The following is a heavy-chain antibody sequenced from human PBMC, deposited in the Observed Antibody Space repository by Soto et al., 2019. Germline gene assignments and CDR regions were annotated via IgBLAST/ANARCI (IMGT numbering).Heavy chain of an antibody. CDR1: GASITSGGYS. V-gene: IGHV4-30-2*01. J-gene: IGHJ5*02. CDR2: FYHSGTT. Sequence: PSETLSLTCALSGASITSGGYSWSWIRQPPGKGLEWIGYFYHSGTTYYNPSLKSRVTISIDRSKNEFSLKLSSVTAADTAVYYRAGLAAYYQALDAWGQGTLVTVSS. D-gene: IGHD2-15*01. CDR3: AGLAAYYQALDA.